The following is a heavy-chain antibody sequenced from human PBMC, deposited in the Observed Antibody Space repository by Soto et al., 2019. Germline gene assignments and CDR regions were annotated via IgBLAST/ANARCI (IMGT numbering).Heavy chain of an antibody. CDR2: IIPIFGTA. D-gene: IGHD3-22*01. CDR3: ARDLYYDSSGYSPFQH. CDR1: GGTFSSYA. J-gene: IGHJ1*01. V-gene: IGHV1-69*13. Sequence: VASVKVSCKASGGTFSSYAISWVRQAPGQGLEWMGGIIPIFGTANYAQKFQGRVTITADESTSTAYMELSSLRSEDTAVYYCARDLYYDSSGYSPFQHWGQGTLVTVSS.